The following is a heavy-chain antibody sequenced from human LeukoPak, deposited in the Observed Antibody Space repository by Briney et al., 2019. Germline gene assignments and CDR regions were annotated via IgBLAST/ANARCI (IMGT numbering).Heavy chain of an antibody. D-gene: IGHD2-2*01. CDR2: IIPIFGIA. CDR3: ARVLGIVVPAAGTNYFDY. CDR1: GGTFSSYA. J-gene: IGHJ4*02. Sequence: SVKVSCKASGGTFSSYAISWVRQAPGQGLEWMGRIIPIFGIANYAQKFQGRVTITADKSTSTAYMELSSLRSEDTAVYYCARVLGIVVPAAGTNYFDYWGQGTLVTVSS. V-gene: IGHV1-69*04.